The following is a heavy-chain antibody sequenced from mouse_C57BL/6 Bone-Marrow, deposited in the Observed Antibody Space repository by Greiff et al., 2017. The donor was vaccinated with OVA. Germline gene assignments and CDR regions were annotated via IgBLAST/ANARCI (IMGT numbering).Heavy chain of an antibody. CDR1: GYTFTSYW. Sequence: VQLQQPGAELVKPGASVKMSCKASGYTFTSYWITWVKQRPGQGLEWIGDIYPGSGSTNYNEKFKSKATLTVETSSSTAYMQLSSLTSEDSAVYYCARPLSNWTWFAYWGQGTLVTVSA. CDR3: ARPLSNWTWFAY. J-gene: IGHJ3*01. CDR2: IYPGSGST. V-gene: IGHV1-55*01. D-gene: IGHD4-1*01.